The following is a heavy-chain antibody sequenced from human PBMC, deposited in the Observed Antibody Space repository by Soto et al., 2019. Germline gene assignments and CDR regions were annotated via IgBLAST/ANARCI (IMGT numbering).Heavy chain of an antibody. Sequence: QVQLVQSGAEVKKPGSSVKVSCKASGGTFSSYAISWVRQAPGQGLEWMGGIIHIFGTANYEQKCPGRVTGTADESTSTADMERSSLRAEDTAVYDCERDQAEDCSGGSCYELDDWGQGTLVTVSS. CDR2: IIHIFGTA. V-gene: IGHV1-69*01. CDR1: GGTFSSYA. J-gene: IGHJ4*02. CDR3: ERDQAEDCSGGSCYELDD. D-gene: IGHD2-15*01.